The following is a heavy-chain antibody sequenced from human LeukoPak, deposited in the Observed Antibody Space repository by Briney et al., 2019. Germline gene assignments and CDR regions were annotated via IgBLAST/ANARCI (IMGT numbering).Heavy chain of an antibody. V-gene: IGHV3-23*01. CDR2: ISGSGTNT. Sequence: GGSLRLSCAASGFTFSSSAMTWVRQAPGQGLEWVSSISGSGTNTYYADSVKGRFTISRDNSKSTLYLQVNSLRAEDTALYYCAKEITRPNRAVAGLNYWGQGTLVTVSS. CDR1: GFTFSSSA. J-gene: IGHJ4*02. D-gene: IGHD6-19*01. CDR3: AKEITRPNRAVAGLNY.